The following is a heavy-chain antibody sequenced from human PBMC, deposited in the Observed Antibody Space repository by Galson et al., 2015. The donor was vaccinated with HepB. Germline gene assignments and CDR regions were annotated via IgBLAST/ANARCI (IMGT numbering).Heavy chain of an antibody. V-gene: IGHV4-34*01. J-gene: IGHJ5*02. CDR3: ARSRSRMSIKT. Sequence: SETLSLTCGVVGESSTGYYWNWIRQPPGKTLQWIGQINESGTTRYNPSLEGRVTISADTSKTQFSLTLTSVTAADTGFYYCARSRSRMSIKTWGQGNLVTVPS. CDR2: INESGTT. CDR1: GESSTGYY. D-gene: IGHD5-24*01.